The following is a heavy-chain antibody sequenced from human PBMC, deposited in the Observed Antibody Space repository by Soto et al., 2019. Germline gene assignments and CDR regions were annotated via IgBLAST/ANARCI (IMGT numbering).Heavy chain of an antibody. Sequence: PGGSLRLSCAASGFIFGAYGMHWVRQAPGKGLEWVAIMSYDGSRKYYADSVKGRFTISRDNSKNMLSLEMNSLRAEDTAVYYCARDLYSYGYPDYWGQGTLVTVSS. J-gene: IGHJ4*01. D-gene: IGHD5-18*01. CDR2: MSYDGSRK. CDR3: ARDLYSYGYPDY. CDR1: GFIFGAYG. V-gene: IGHV3-30*03.